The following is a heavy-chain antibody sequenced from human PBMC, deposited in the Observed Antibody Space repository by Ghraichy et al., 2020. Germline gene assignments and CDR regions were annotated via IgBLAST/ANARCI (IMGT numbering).Heavy chain of an antibody. D-gene: IGHD3-3*01. CDR2: IKQDGSEK. V-gene: IGHV3-7*01. CDR3: ARWNREGVRFLEWLHPGVDAFDI. Sequence: GGSLRLSCAASGFTFSSYWMSWVRQAPGKGLEWVANIKQDGSEKYYVDSVKGRFTISRDNAKNSLYLQMNSLRAEDTAVYYCARWNREGVRFLEWLHPGVDAFDIWGQGTMVTVSS. CDR1: GFTFSSYW. J-gene: IGHJ3*02.